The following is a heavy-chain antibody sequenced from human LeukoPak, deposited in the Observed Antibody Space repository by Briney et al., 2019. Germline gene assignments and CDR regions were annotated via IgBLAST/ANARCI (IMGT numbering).Heavy chain of an antibody. CDR3: AKDHPVVPAVAHAFDV. CDR1: GFTFSSYA. CDR2: ISGRGGST. D-gene: IGHD2-2*01. Sequence: GGSLRLSCAASGFTFSSYAMSWVRQAPGKGLEWVSAISGRGGSTYYADSVKGRFTISRDNSKNTLYLHMNSLRAEDTAVYYCAKDHPVVPAVAHAFDVWGQGTIVTVSS. J-gene: IGHJ3*01. V-gene: IGHV3-23*01.